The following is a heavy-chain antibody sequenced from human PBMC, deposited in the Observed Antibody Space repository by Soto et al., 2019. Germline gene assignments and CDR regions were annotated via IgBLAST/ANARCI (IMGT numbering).Heavy chain of an antibody. CDR2: ISAYNGNT. CDR3: ARDWSGSVPNRVDGMDV. V-gene: IGHV1-18*01. J-gene: IGHJ6*02. D-gene: IGHD3-3*01. Sequence: QVQLVQSGAEVKKPGASVKVSCKASGYTFTSYGISWVRQAPGQGREWMGWISAYNGNTNYAQKLQGRVTMTTDTATSTAYMEVRSLRSDDTAVYYCARDWSGSVPNRVDGMDVWGQGTTVTVS. CDR1: GYTFTSYG.